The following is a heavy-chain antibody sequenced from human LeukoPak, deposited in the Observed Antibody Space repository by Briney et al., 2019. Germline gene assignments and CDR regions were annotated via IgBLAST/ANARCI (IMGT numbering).Heavy chain of an antibody. J-gene: IGHJ6*01. CDR3: ARDLHYYVAIYV. D-gene: IGHD3-10*02. CDR1: GFTFSSNY. V-gene: IGHV3-53*01. Sequence: PGGSLRLSCAASGFTFSSNYMSWVRQAPGKGLEWVSCIGIDNKPPHSESVKGRPAISTNNSKSMLFLQLDSLRAEDTALYYCARDLHYYVAIYVWGEGTTVSVSS. CDR2: IGIDNKP.